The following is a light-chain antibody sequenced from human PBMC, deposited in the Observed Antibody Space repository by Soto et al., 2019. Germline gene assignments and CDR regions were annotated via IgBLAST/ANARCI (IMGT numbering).Light chain of an antibody. V-gene: IGKV3-15*01. CDR2: DVS. CDR3: QQYYNWRRT. Sequence: ETVMTQSPATLSVSPGGRATLSCRASQSVSNYLAWYQQKTGQAPRLLIYDVSTRATGVPARFSGSGSGTEFTLTITSLQSEDFAVYYCQQYYNWRRTFGQGTKVDTK. CDR1: QSVSNY. J-gene: IGKJ1*01.